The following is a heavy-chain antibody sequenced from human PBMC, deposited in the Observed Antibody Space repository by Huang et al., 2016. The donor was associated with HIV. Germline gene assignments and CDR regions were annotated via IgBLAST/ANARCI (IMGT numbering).Heavy chain of an antibody. J-gene: IGHJ4*02. CDR3: ARDWSITAAGYNLFDF. CDR2: IIPMFGTE. V-gene: IGHV1-69*13. CDR1: GGTFSDYG. Sequence: QVHLVQSGAEVRQPGSSVKVSCMASGGTFSDYGISWVRQAPGQGLGWMGGIIPMFGTENYAQKFEGRVTISADESMRIAYMELSSLKSDDTAVYYCARDWSITAAGYNLFDFWGQGTRVTVSS. D-gene: IGHD6-13*01.